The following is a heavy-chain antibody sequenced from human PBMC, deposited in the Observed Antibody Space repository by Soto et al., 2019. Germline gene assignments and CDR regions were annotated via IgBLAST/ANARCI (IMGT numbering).Heavy chain of an antibody. CDR2: ISSRSSYI. J-gene: IGHJ4*02. V-gene: IGHV3-21*01. D-gene: IGHD3-10*01. Sequence: EVQLVESGGGLVKPGGSLRLSCAASGFTFITYYMNWVRQAPGKGLEWVSAISSRSSYIYYADSVYRRFTISRDNADNSLYLQMNSLRAEDTAVYYCARDMAPRRLHHPGTDCWGQGALVAVSS. CDR1: GFTFITYY. CDR3: ARDMAPRRLHHPGTDC.